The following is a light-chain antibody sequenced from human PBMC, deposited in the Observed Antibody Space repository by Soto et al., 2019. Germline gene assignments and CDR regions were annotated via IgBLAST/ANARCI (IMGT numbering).Light chain of an antibody. J-gene: IGKJ1*01. V-gene: IGKV4-1*01. CDR1: QSVLYSSNNKNY. CDR3: QLYYSTLWT. CDR2: WAS. Sequence: DIVMTQSPDSLAVSLGERATINCKSSQSVLYSSNNKNYLAWYQQKPGQPPKLLIYWASTRESGVPDRFSGSGSGTDFTLTITSLPAEDVADYDCQLYYSTLWTFGQGTKVEIK.